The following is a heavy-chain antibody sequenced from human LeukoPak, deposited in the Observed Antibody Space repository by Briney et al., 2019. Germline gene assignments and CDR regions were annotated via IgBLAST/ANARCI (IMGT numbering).Heavy chain of an antibody. CDR2: INPKSGVT. D-gene: IGHD5-24*01. V-gene: IGHV1-2*02. CDR1: GYTFSGHY. CDR3: ARRSRDGYNRFDY. J-gene: IGHJ4*02. Sequence: GASVKVSCKASGYTFSGHYIHWVRQAPGQGLEWMGWINPKSGVTNSAPKFQDRVTMTRDTSISTAYMELSSLRSEDTAVYYCARRSRDGYNRFDYWGQGTLVTVSS.